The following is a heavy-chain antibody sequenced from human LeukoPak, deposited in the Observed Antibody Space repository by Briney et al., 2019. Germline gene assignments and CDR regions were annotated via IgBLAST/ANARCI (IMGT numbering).Heavy chain of an antibody. CDR3: AREDGSYEDIVVVPAAERRDYYYYMDV. J-gene: IGHJ6*03. Sequence: SETLSLTCTVSGGSISSYYWSWIRQPAGKGLEWIGRIYTSGSTNYNPSLKSRVTMSVDTSKNQFSLKLSSVTAADTAAYYCAREDGSYEDIVVVPAAERRDYYYYMDVWGKGTTVTVSS. D-gene: IGHD2-2*01. V-gene: IGHV4-4*07. CDR2: IYTSGST. CDR1: GGSISSYY.